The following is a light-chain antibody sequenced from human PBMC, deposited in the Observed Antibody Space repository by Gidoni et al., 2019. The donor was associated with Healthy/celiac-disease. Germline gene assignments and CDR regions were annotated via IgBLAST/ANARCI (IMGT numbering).Light chain of an antibody. CDR1: SSNIGAGYD. J-gene: IGLJ1*01. CDR2: GNS. CDR3: QSYDSSLSGSYV. V-gene: IGLV1-40*01. Sequence: QSVLTQPPSVSGAPGPRVTSSCTGSSSNIGAGYDVHWYQQLPGTAPKLLIYGNSNRPSGVPDRFSGSKAGTSASLAITGLQAEDEADYYCQSYDSSLSGSYVFGTGTKVTVL.